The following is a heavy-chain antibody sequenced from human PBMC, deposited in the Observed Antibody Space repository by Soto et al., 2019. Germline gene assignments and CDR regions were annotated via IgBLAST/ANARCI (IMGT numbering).Heavy chain of an antibody. CDR2: ISYDGSNK. J-gene: IGHJ6*04. Sequence: GGSLRLSCAASGFTFSSYGMHWVRQAPGKGLEWVAVISYDGSNKYYADSVKGRFTISRDNSKNTLYLQMNSLRAEDTAVYYCAKGGRYQLLFPLVWGKGTTVTVSS. CDR1: GFTFSSYG. D-gene: IGHD2-2*01. CDR3: AKGGRYQLLFPLV. V-gene: IGHV3-30*18.